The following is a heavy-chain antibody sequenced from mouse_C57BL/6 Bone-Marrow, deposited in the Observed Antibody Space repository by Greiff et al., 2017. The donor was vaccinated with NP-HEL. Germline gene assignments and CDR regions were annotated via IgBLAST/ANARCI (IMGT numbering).Heavy chain of an antibody. CDR2: INYDGSST. D-gene: IGHD1-1*01. CDR1: GFTFSDYS. Sequence: EVKLVESEGGLVQPGSSMKLSCTASGFTFSDYSMAWVRQVPEKGLEWVANINYDGSSTYYLDSLKSRFIISRDNAKNILYLQMSSLKSEDTATYYCAREGGLLRRTYAMDYWGQGTSVTVSS. V-gene: IGHV5-16*01. CDR3: AREGGLLRRTYAMDY. J-gene: IGHJ4*01.